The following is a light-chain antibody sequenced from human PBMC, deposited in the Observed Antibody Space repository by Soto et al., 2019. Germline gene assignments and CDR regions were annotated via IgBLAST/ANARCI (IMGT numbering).Light chain of an antibody. CDR3: MQGTYLRT. J-gene: IGKJ1*01. CDR1: QSLVHSDGNTY. V-gene: IGKV2-30*02. CDR2: RVS. Sequence: DVVMTQSPLFLPVTLGQPASISCRSSQSLVHSDGNTYLNWFHQRPGQSPRRLIYRVSNRDSGVPDRFSGRGSGTDFTLKISRVEAEDVGIYYCMQGTYLRTFGQGTKVDIK.